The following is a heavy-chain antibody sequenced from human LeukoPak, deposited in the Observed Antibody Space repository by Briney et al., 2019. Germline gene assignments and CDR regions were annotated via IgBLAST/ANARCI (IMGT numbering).Heavy chain of an antibody. J-gene: IGHJ4*02. CDR2: IKQDGTEK. D-gene: IGHD2-21*02. CDR3: TTAITVGDWHDY. Sequence: GGSLRLSCAAAGFNFSSYWMTWVRQTPGKGLEWVANIKQDGTEKYYVDSVKGRFTISRDNAKNSLYLQMNSLRTEDTAIYYCTTAITVGDWHDYWGQGTLVTVSS. V-gene: IGHV3-7*05. CDR1: GFNFSSYW.